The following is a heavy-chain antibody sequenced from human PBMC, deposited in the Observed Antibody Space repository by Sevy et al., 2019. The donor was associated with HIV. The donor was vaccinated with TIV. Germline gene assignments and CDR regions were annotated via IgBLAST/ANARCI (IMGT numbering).Heavy chain of an antibody. D-gene: IGHD3-22*01. CDR3: ATSRSGDFDSRGYYIY. J-gene: IGHJ4*02. Sequence: GESLKISCQGSGYSFTSHWIGWVRHMPGKGLEWMGIIFPDDSDTRYSPSFQGQVTFSADKSINSAYLQWSSLKASDTAMYYCATSRSGDFDSRGYYIYWGQGTLVTVSS. CDR2: IFPDDSDT. CDR1: GYSFTSHW. V-gene: IGHV5-51*01.